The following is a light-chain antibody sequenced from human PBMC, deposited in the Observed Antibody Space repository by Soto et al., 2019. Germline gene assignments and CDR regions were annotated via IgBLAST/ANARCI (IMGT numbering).Light chain of an antibody. J-gene: IGLJ2*01. CDR3: SSYTGGSTVV. CDR2: DVT. Sequence: QSALTQPASVSGSPGQSIAISCTGSSSDIGDYNYVSWYQQHPGKAPKLIIFDVTNRPSGVSNRFSGSMSGNTASLTISGLQPEDEADYFCSSYTGGSTVVFGGGTKVTVL. V-gene: IGLV2-14*01. CDR1: SSDIGDYNY.